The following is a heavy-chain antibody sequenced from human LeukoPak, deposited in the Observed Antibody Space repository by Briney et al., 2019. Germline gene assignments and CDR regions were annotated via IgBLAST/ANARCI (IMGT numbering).Heavy chain of an antibody. V-gene: IGHV3-74*01. CDR2: INSEESST. CDR1: GFTFSSYW. CDR3: ARDQYYDSSGYDYYYYCMDV. J-gene: IGHJ6*02. D-gene: IGHD3-22*01. Sequence: GGSLTLSCAVSGFTFSSYWMHWVRHAPGKGLVWVSRINSEESSTSYADSVKGRFTISRDNAKNTLYLQMNSLRDEDTAVYYCARDQYYDSSGYDYYYYCMDVWGQGATVTVSS.